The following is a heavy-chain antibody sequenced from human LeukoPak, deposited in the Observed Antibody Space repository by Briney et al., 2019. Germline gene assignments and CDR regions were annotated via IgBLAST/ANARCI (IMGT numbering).Heavy chain of an antibody. Sequence: GASVKVSCKASGYTFTGYYMHWVRQAPGQGLEWMGWINPNSGGTNYAQKFQGRVTITRNTSISTAYMELSSLRSEDTAVYYCARGHDFWSGYYNYWGQGTLVTVSS. D-gene: IGHD3-3*01. CDR3: ARGHDFWSGYYNY. CDR2: INPNSGGT. CDR1: GYTFTGYY. V-gene: IGHV1-2*02. J-gene: IGHJ4*02.